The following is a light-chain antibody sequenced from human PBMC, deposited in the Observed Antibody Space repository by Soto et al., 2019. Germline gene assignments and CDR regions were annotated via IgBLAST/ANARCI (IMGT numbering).Light chain of an antibody. CDR2: AAT. J-gene: IGKJ4*01. CDR1: QSISKW. Sequence: SQMTPFPSTLSASVGDRVTITCRASQSISKWLAWYQQKPGKAPKLLIYAATTLQSGVPSRFSGSGSGTDFTLTISSLQPEDFATYYCLQDYNYPLTSAGRTKVDIK. CDR3: LQDYNYPLT. V-gene: IGKV1-6*01.